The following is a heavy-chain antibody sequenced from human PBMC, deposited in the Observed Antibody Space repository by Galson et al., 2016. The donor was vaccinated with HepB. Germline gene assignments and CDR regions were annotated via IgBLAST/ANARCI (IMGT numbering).Heavy chain of an antibody. D-gene: IGHD3-3*01. Sequence: SLRLSCAASGFTFRSYGMNWVRQAPGKGLEWHSYVSFSSTNIHYADSVRGRFTISRDNAKNSLFLQLNSLKDEDTAVYYCARGPAGLLDYWGQGLLVTVSS. V-gene: IGHV3-48*02. CDR1: GFTFRSYG. CDR3: ARGPAGLLDY. J-gene: IGHJ4*02. CDR2: VSFSSTNI.